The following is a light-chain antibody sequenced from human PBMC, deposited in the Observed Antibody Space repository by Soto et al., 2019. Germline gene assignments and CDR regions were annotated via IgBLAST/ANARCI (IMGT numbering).Light chain of an antibody. V-gene: IGKV4-1*01. CDR3: QQYYSTRT. Sequence: DILLTQPPASLAVSLGERATINSKSSQSVLYISNNKNYLAWYQQKPGQPPKLLIYWASTRESGVPDRFSGSGSGTDFTLTISSLQAEDVAVYYCQQYYSTRTFGQGTKVDIK. CDR2: WAS. CDR1: QSVLYISNNKNY. J-gene: IGKJ1*01.